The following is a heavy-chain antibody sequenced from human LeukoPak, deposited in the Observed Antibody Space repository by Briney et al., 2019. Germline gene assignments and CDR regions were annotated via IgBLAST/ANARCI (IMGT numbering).Heavy chain of an antibody. Sequence: GGSLRLSCAASGFTFSTYAMSWVRQAPGKGLEWVSVISGTGGSTYYADSAKGRFTISRDNSKNTLYLQMNSLRAEDTAVYYCAKDKFSVTMIVADYWGQGTLVTVSS. CDR3: AKDKFSVTMIVADY. CDR1: GFTFSTYA. V-gene: IGHV3-23*01. CDR2: ISGTGGST. J-gene: IGHJ4*02. D-gene: IGHD3-22*01.